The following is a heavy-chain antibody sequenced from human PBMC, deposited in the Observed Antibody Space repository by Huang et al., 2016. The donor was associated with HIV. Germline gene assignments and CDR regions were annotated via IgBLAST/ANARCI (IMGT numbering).Heavy chain of an antibody. CDR2: ICSKGSN. CDR1: GGSIRSSDYH. D-gene: IGHD3-10*01. Sequence: QLLLQESGPGLVKPSEALALTCAGSGGSIRSSDYHWGWIRQPPGKGLEWVGGICSKGSNHYSPYLQSRVTIAVDTYKNLFFLNLTSMTAADTAVYYCARHREGPVAYYSGWGSHLNYMDVWGRGRTVVVSS. J-gene: IGHJ6*03. V-gene: IGHV4-39*01. CDR3: ARHREGPVAYYSGWGSHLNYMDV.